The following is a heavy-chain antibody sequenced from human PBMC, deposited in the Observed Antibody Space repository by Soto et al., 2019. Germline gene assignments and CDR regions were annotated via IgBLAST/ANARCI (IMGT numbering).Heavy chain of an antibody. CDR3: ARDGWERPEYFDY. Sequence: ASVKVSCKASGYTFTSYAMHWVRQAPGQRLEWMGWINAGNGNTKYSQKFQGRVTITRDTSASTAYMELSSLRSEDTAVYYCARDGWERPEYFDYWGQGTLVTVSS. CDR1: GYTFTSYA. CDR2: INAGNGNT. D-gene: IGHD1-26*01. V-gene: IGHV1-3*01. J-gene: IGHJ4*02.